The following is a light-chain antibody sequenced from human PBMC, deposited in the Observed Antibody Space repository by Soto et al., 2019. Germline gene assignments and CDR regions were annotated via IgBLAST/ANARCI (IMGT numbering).Light chain of an antibody. J-gene: IGKJ2*01. CDR3: HRRSIWPPSL. Sequence: EIVLTQSPATLTLSPGERATLSCRASQSVSSYLAWYQQKPGQAPRLLIYDASNRATGIPARFSGSGSGTNFTLPTSGLKPKDFEVYYGHRRSIWPPSLFGKGTKLKIK. V-gene: IGKV3-11*01. CDR2: DAS. CDR1: QSVSSY.